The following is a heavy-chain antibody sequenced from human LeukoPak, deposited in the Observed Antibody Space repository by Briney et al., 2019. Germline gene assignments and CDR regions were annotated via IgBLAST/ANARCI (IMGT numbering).Heavy chain of an antibody. Sequence: GGSLRLSCAASGFTFSSYGMHWVRQAPGKGLEGVAVIWYDGSNKYYADSVKGRFTISRDNSKKTLYLQMNSLRAEDTAVYYCAREEPKLSAFDIWGQGTMVTVSS. D-gene: IGHD1-26*01. CDR3: AREEPKLSAFDI. CDR1: GFTFSSYG. J-gene: IGHJ3*02. V-gene: IGHV3-33*01. CDR2: IWYDGSNK.